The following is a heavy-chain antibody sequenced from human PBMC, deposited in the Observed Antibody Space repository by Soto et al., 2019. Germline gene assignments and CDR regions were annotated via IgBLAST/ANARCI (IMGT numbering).Heavy chain of an antibody. Sequence: SLRLSCAASGFTYRIYPMTWARQAPGKGLEWVSAIGTSDGDTHYADSVKGRFTISRDNSKNTLFLQMNSLRAEDTAVYYCAKYSAAGSRYFDYWGQGTLVTV. CDR2: IGTSDGDT. D-gene: IGHD6-13*01. CDR3: AKYSAAGSRYFDY. J-gene: IGHJ4*02. V-gene: IGHV3-23*01. CDR1: GFTYRIYP.